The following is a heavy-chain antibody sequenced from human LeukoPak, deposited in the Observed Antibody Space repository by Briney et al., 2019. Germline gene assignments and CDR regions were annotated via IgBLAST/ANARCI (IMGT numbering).Heavy chain of an antibody. D-gene: IGHD3-22*01. V-gene: IGHV3-23*01. CDR2: ISGSGGST. J-gene: IGHJ3*02. CDR3: ARDGVYYDSSGYYSAFDI. CDR1: GFTFSSYA. Sequence: PGGSLRLSCAASGFTFSSYAMSWVRQAPGKGLEWVSAISGSGGSTYYADSVKGRFTISRDNSKNTLYLQMNSLRAEDTAVYYCARDGVYYDSSGYYSAFDIWGQGTMVTVSS.